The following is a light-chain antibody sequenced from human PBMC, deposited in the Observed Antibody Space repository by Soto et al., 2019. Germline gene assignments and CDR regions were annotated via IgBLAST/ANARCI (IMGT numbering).Light chain of an antibody. CDR1: QNVRSN. V-gene: IGKV3D-15*01. CDR3: QQYIRSPYT. CDR2: GTS. Sequence: EIVLTQSPATLSVSPGERATLSCRASQNVRSNLAWYQQKPGQPPRLLMHGTSNRAVGIPDRFSGSGSGTEFTLTISRLETEDFAVYYCQQYIRSPYTFGQGTRLEIK. J-gene: IGKJ2*01.